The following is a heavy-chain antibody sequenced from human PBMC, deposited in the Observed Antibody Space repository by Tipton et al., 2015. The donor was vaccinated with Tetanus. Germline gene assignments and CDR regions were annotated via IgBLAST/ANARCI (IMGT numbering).Heavy chain of an antibody. CDR3: ARDDYYDGRGLYYYGLDV. Sequence: GLVKPSETLSLICSVSGVSITSSSYYWGWIRQPPGKGPDWIGSVYYSGTTYSNPSLKSRVSISIDTSKNQFSLKVSSVTAADTAVYYCARDDYYDGRGLYYYGLDVWGQGTTVTVSS. V-gene: IGHV4-39*02. CDR1: GVSITSSSYY. CDR2: VYYSGTT. D-gene: IGHD3-22*01. J-gene: IGHJ6*02.